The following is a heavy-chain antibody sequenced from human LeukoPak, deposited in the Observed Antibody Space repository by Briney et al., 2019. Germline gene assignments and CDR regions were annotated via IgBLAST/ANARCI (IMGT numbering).Heavy chain of an antibody. CDR1: GFTVSSNY. CDR2: IYSGGST. J-gene: IGHJ4*02. CDR3: ARYYTVGATWAYYFDY. Sequence: GGSLRLSCAASGFTVSSNYMSWVRQAPGKGLEWVSAIYSGGSTYYADSVKGRFTISRVNSKNTLYLQMNSLRAEDTAVYYCARYYTVGATWAYYFDYWGQGTLVTVSS. V-gene: IGHV3-66*01. D-gene: IGHD1-26*01.